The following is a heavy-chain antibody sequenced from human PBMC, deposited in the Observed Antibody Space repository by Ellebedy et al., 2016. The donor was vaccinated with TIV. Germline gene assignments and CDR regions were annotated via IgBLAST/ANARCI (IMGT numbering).Heavy chain of an antibody. CDR2: MNPNSGNT. V-gene: IGHV1-8*03. J-gene: IGHJ4*02. D-gene: IGHD3-16*01. CDR1: GGTFSSYD. CDR3: ARERGGPEGGGFDY. Sequence: AASVKVSCKASGGTFSSYDINWVRQATGQGLEWMGWMNPNSGNTGYAQKFQGRVTITRNTSISTAYMELSSLRSEDTAVYYCARERGGPEGGGFDYWGQGTLVTVSS.